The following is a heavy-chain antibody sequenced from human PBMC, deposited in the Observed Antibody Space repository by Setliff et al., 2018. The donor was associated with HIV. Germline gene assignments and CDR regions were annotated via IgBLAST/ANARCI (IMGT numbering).Heavy chain of an antibody. CDR1: GFTFSSYW. J-gene: IGHJ4*02. Sequence: GGSLRLSCAASGFTFSSYWMSWVRQAPGKGLEWVALISFDGSNKYYRDSVKGRFTISRDNSKDILYVQMNSLRPDDTAVYYCARDPDTSGWYGHFDYWGQGTPVTVSS. V-gene: IGHV3-30*03. D-gene: IGHD6-19*01. CDR3: ARDPDTSGWYGHFDY. CDR2: ISFDGSNK.